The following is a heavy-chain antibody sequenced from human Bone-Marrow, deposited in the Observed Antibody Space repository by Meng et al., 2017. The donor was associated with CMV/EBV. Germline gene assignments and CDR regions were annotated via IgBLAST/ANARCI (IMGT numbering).Heavy chain of an antibody. CDR3: AREEPLGYCSSTSRSMDGFDY. D-gene: IGHD2-2*01. V-gene: IGHV1-8*01. CDR2: MNPNSGNT. J-gene: IGHJ4*02. Sequence: ASVKVSCKASGYTFTSYDINWVRQATGQGLEWMGWMNPNSGNTGYAQKFQGRVTMTRDTSISTAYMELSRLRSDDTAVYYCAREEPLGYCSSTSRSMDGFDYWGQGTLVTVSS. CDR1: GYTFTSYD.